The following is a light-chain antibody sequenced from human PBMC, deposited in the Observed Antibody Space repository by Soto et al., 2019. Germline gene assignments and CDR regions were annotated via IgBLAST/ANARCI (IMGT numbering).Light chain of an antibody. CDR3: LQNFFYPRT. V-gene: IGKV1-6*01. CDR2: GAT. J-gene: IGKJ1*01. CDR1: RGIRND. Sequence: AVQMTQSPSSLSASVGDRVTITCRASRGIRNDLGWYQQKPGKAPKLLIFGATWLQTGVPSRFSGSGSGTEFTLTISSLQPEDFATYSCLQNFFYPRTFGQGTKVEVK.